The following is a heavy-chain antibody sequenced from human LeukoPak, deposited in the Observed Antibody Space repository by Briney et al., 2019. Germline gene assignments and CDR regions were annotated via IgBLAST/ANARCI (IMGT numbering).Heavy chain of an antibody. Sequence: GGSLRLSCAASGFTVSSNYMSWVRQAPGKGLERVSVIYSGGSTYYADSVKGRFTISRDNSKNTLYLQMNSLRAEDTAVYYCAKGPTRYCSGGSCFFDYWGQGTLVTVSS. CDR3: AKGPTRYCSGGSCFFDY. D-gene: IGHD2-15*01. CDR2: IYSGGST. CDR1: GFTVSSNY. J-gene: IGHJ4*02. V-gene: IGHV3-53*01.